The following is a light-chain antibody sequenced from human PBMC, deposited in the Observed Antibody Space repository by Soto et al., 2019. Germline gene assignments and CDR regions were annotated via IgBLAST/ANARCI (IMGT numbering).Light chain of an antibody. CDR1: QSVTNNY. CDR2: GAS. CDR3: QQYVTSPSIT. Sequence: EIVLTQSPGTLSLSPGERATLSCMASQSVTNNYLAGFQQKPGQAPRLLIYGASSRATGIPARFSGSGSERAFTLAISGLEPADFGVYYCQQYVTSPSITFGQGTRLEIK. V-gene: IGKV3-20*01. J-gene: IGKJ5*01.